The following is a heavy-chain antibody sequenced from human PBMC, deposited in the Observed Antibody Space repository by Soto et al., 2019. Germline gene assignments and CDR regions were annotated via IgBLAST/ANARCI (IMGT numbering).Heavy chain of an antibody. V-gene: IGHV4-39*01. CDR2: IYYSGST. D-gene: IGHD6-6*01. J-gene: IGHJ5*02. Sequence: SETLSLTCTVSGGSISSSSYYWGWIRQPPGKGLEWIGSIYYSGSTYYNPSLKSRVTISVDTSKNQFSLKLSSVTAADTAVYYCARPVSSSPQSWFDPWGQGTLVTVSS. CDR3: ARPVSSSPQSWFDP. CDR1: GGSISSSSYY.